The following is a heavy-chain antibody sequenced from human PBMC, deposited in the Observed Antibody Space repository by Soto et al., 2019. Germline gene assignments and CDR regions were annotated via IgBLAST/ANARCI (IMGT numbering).Heavy chain of an antibody. J-gene: IGHJ4*02. Sequence: QVQLQESGPGLVKPSETLSLTCSVSDVSTSNHYWTWIRKPPGQGPEWIGCIYYRGTTNYNASFNSRVTISLDTSKNQFSLKLTSVTTADTAVYYCARGGGSPYHDHEFDYWGQGILGTVSS. V-gene: IGHV4-59*11. CDR2: IYYRGTT. D-gene: IGHD2-2*01. CDR1: DVSTSNHY. CDR3: ARGGGSPYHDHEFDY.